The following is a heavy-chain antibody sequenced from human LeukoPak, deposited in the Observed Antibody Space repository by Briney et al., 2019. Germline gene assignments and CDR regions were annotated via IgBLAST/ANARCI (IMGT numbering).Heavy chain of an antibody. CDR1: GGTFRNYA. J-gene: IGHJ4*02. Sequence: SVKVSCKASGGTFRNYAISWVRQAPGQGLEWMGGIIPFLGTTNYAQKLQGRVTTTTDTSTSTAYMELRSLRSDDTAVYYCAREKNYYDSSGYYYAAVELDYWGQGTLVTVSS. D-gene: IGHD3-22*01. V-gene: IGHV1-69*10. CDR3: AREKNYYDSSGYYYAAVELDY. CDR2: IIPFLGTT.